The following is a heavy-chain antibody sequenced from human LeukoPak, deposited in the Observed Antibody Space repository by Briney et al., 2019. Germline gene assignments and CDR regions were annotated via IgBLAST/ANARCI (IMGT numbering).Heavy chain of an antibody. D-gene: IGHD3-9*01. CDR1: GYTFTSYD. J-gene: IGHJ6*02. CDR2: MNPNSGNT. Sequence: ASVKVSCKASGYTFTSYDINWVRQATGQGLEWMGWMNPNSGNTGYAQKFQGRVTMTRNTSISTAYMELSSLRSEDTAVYYCARDHGDILTGYYPGYYYGMDVWGQGTTVTVSS. V-gene: IGHV1-8*01. CDR3: ARDHGDILTGYYPGYYYGMDV.